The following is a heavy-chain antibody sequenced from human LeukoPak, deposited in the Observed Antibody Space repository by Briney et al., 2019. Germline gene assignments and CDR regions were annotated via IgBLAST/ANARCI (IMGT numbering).Heavy chain of an antibody. CDR2: IYTSGST. Sequence: PSETLSLTCTVSGGSISSGSYYWSWIRQAAGKGLEWIGRIYTSGSTNYNPSLKSRVTISVDTSKNQFSLKLSSVTAADTAVYYCARDPDYSTDYYYYMDVWGKGTTVTVSS. CDR1: GGSISSGSYY. V-gene: IGHV4-61*02. D-gene: IGHD4-11*01. CDR3: ARDPDYSTDYYYYMDV. J-gene: IGHJ6*03.